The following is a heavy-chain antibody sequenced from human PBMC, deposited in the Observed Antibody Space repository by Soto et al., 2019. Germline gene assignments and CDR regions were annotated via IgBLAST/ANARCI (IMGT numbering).Heavy chain of an antibody. CDR3: ARDKSSSWYRGNWFDP. D-gene: IGHD6-13*01. V-gene: IGHV4-34*01. Sequence: QVQLQQWGAGLLKPSETLSLTCAVYGGSFSGYYWSWIRQPPGKGLEWIGEINHSGSTNYNPSLKSRVAISVDTSKNQFSLKLSSVTAAGTAVYYCARDKSSSWYRGNWFDPWGQGTLVTVSS. J-gene: IGHJ5*02. CDR2: INHSGST. CDR1: GGSFSGYY.